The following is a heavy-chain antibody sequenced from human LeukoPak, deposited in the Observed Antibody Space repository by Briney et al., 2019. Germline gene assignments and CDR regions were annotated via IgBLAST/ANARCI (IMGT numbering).Heavy chain of an antibody. CDR3: AKTHGSGWYRDAFDI. CDR1: GFTFDDYA. Sequence: TGGSLRLSCAASGFTFDDYAMHWVRQAPGKGLEWVSGIGWNSGSIGYADSVKGRFTISRDNAKNSLYLQMNSLRAEDTALYYCAKTHGSGWYRDAFDIWGQGTMVTVSS. D-gene: IGHD6-19*01. J-gene: IGHJ3*02. CDR2: IGWNSGSI. V-gene: IGHV3-9*01.